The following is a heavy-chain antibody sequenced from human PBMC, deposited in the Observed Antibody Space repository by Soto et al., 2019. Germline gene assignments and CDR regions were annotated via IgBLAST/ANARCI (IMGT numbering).Heavy chain of an antibody. J-gene: IGHJ6*02. Sequence: QVQLVESGGGVVQPGRSLRLSCAASGFTFSSYAMHWVRQAPGKGLEWVAVISYDGSNKYYADSVKGRFTISRDNSKNKLYLQMNSLRAEDTAVYYCARADVLRFLEWLPKDYYGMDVWGQGTTVTVSS. CDR1: GFTFSSYA. V-gene: IGHV3-30-3*01. D-gene: IGHD3-3*01. CDR2: ISYDGSNK. CDR3: ARADVLRFLEWLPKDYYGMDV.